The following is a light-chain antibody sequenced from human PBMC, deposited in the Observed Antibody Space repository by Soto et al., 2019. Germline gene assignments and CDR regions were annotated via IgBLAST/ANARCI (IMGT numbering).Light chain of an antibody. J-gene: IGKJ1*01. CDR3: HQYNNWPLT. CDR2: GAS. CDR1: QSVSSSY. V-gene: IGKV3-20*01. Sequence: ELVLTQSPGTLSLSPGESATLSCRVSQSVSSSYLAWYQQKPCQAPRLLIYGASSRATGIPDRFSGSGSGTDFTLTISSLQSEDFAVYYCHQYNNWPLTVGQGTK.